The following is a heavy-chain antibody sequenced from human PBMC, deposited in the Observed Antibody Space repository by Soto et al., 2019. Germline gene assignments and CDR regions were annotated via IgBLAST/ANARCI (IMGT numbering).Heavy chain of an antibody. Sequence: PSETLSLTCTVSGGSISSGDYYWSWIRQPPGKGLEWIGYIYYSGSTYYNPSLKSRVTISVDTSKNQFSLKLSSVTAADTAVYYCARVTHYYGSHWFDPWGQGNLVTVSS. CDR3: ARVTHYYGSHWFDP. J-gene: IGHJ5*02. D-gene: IGHD3-10*01. CDR2: IYYSGST. CDR1: GGSISSGDYY. V-gene: IGHV4-30-4*01.